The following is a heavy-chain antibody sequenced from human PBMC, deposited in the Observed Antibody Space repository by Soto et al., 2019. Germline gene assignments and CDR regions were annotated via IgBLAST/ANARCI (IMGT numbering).Heavy chain of an antibody. CDR3: ARGHISSTKNRLDP. J-gene: IGHJ5*02. CDR2: MNPNSGNT. Sequence: QVQLVQSGAEVKKPGASVKVSCKGSGYTFTSYHINWVRQATGQGLEWMGWMNPNSGNTGYAQTLQGRVTXXWXTFXSKAYMELSSLRFEDTAMYYCARGHISSTKNRLDPWGQGTLVTVSS. V-gene: IGHV1-8*01. D-gene: IGHD6-6*01. CDR1: GYTFTSYH.